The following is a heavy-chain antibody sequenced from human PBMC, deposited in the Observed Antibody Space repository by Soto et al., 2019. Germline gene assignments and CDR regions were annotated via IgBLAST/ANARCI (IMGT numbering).Heavy chain of an antibody. CDR3: PRNRVGWFSDY. Sequence: QVQLVQSGAEVKKPGASVKVSCKASGYTFTSYGISWVRQAPGQGLEWMGWISAYNGSTRYAQKLQGRVTMNTDTSTSTAYLGLRSRRSHDTAVYYCPRNRVGWFSDYWGHGTLVTVSS. J-gene: IGHJ4*01. V-gene: IGHV1-18*01. D-gene: IGHD3-3*01. CDR2: ISAYNGST. CDR1: GYTFTSYG.